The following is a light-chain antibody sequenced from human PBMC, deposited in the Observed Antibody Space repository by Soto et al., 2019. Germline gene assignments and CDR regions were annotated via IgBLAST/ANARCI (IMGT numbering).Light chain of an antibody. J-gene: IGKJ1*01. CDR1: QRLIYSNGNTY. V-gene: IGKV3-20*01. CDR2: DAS. Sequence: IVLTQSPLSLSVTHGQPASLSCRSSQRLIYSNGNTYFAWYQQSPGQPPRLLIYDASTRAPGIPDRFSGSGPGTDFTLTIRRLEPEDFAVYYCQQYGTSTTFGQGTKV. CDR3: QQYGTSTT.